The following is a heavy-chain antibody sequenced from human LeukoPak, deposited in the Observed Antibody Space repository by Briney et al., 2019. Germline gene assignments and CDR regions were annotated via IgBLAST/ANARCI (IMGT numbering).Heavy chain of an antibody. CDR3: ARGGDYSGGYYFDY. CDR2: INWNGGST. Sequence: GGSLRLSCAASGFTFDDYGMSWVRQAPGKGLEWVSGINWNGGSTGYADSAKGRFTISRDNAKNSLYLQMNSLRAEDTALYYCARGGDYSGGYYFDYWGQGTLVTVSS. D-gene: IGHD4-11*01. J-gene: IGHJ4*02. CDR1: GFTFDDYG. V-gene: IGHV3-20*04.